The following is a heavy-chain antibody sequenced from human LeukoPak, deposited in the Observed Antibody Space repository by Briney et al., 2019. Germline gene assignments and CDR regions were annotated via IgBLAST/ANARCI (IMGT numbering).Heavy chain of an antibody. Sequence: GGSLRLSCATSGFTFSSYAMNWVRQAPGKGLEWVSAISGSDDSAYYADSVKGRFTISRDNAKNSLYLQMDSLRAEDTAVYYCARGVNYYRSGSYFRDWFDPWGQGTLVTVSS. CDR2: ISGSDDSA. J-gene: IGHJ5*02. D-gene: IGHD3-10*01. CDR1: GFTFSSYA. CDR3: ARGVNYYRSGSYFRDWFDP. V-gene: IGHV3-23*01.